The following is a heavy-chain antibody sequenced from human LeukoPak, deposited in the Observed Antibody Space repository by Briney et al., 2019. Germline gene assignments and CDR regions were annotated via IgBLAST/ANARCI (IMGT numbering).Heavy chain of an antibody. CDR2: IHTSGIT. D-gene: IGHD1-26*01. Sequence: SGTLSLTCTASGGSISSHYWSWIRQPAGKGLEYIGRIHTSGITNYNPSLKSRVTMSGDTSKNQFSLKLSSVTAADTAVYYCARDLGSNYVYFDYWGQGSLVTVSS. CDR1: GGSISSHY. J-gene: IGHJ4*02. V-gene: IGHV4-4*07. CDR3: ARDLGSNYVYFDY.